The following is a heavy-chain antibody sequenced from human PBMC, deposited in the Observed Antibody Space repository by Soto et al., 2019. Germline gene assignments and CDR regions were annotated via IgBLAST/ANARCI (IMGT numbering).Heavy chain of an antibody. CDR3: ARDRPRNWFDP. Sequence: SETLSLTCSVSGGSISNYYWSWVRQPPGKGLEWIGEINHSGSTNYNPSLKSRVTISVDTSKNQFSLKLSSVTAADTAVYYCARDRPRNWFDPWGQGTLVTVSS. J-gene: IGHJ5*02. CDR1: GGSISNYY. CDR2: INHSGST. V-gene: IGHV4-34*01.